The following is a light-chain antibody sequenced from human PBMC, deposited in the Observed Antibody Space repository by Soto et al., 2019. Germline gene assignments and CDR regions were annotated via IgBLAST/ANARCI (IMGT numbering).Light chain of an antibody. CDR1: QSISSW. CDR3: QQYNSYSWT. V-gene: IGKV1-5*01. CDR2: DAS. J-gene: IGKJ1*01. Sequence: DIQMTQSPSTLSASVGDRVTITCRASQSISSWLAWYPQKPGQAPKLLIYDASSLESGVPSRFSGSGSGTEFTLTISSLQPDDFATYYCQQYNSYSWTFGQGTKVEIK.